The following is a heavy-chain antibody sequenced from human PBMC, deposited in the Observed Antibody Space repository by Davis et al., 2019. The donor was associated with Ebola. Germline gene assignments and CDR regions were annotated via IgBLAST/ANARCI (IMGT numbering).Heavy chain of an antibody. CDR1: GFTFTNYS. V-gene: IGHV3-21*04. D-gene: IGHD3-3*01. CDR2: ISSSSSYI. CDR3: TKSGLSFGVVKYHYGMDV. Sequence: ESLKISCAASGFTFTNYSITSVRLFPVMALERVSSISSSSSYIYYADSVKGRFTISRDNSKKTLYLQMNSLRAEDTAVYYCTKSGLSFGVVKYHYGMDVWGRGTTVTVSS. J-gene: IGHJ6*04.